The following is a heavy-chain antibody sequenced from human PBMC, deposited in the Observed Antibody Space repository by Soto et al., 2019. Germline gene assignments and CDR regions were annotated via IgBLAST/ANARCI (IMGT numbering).Heavy chain of an antibody. J-gene: IGHJ3*02. CDR1: GFTFSSYG. D-gene: IGHD1-26*01. CDR2: IWYDGSNK. Sequence: GGSLRLSCAASGFTFSSYGMHWVRQAPGKGLEWVAVIWYDGSNKYYADSVKGRFTISRDNSKNTLYLQMNSLRAEDTAVYYCARDHSGSYWREAFDIWGQGTMVTVSS. V-gene: IGHV3-33*01. CDR3: ARDHSGSYWREAFDI.